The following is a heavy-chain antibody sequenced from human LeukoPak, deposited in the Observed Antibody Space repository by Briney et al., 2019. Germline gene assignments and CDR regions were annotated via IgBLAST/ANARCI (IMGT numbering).Heavy chain of an antibody. J-gene: IGHJ4*02. D-gene: IGHD5-18*01. V-gene: IGHV3-64*01. CDR2: ISSDGGST. CDR1: GIIFSNYA. Sequence: TGGSLRLSCAASGIIFSNYAMHWVRQGPGKGLECISTISSDGGSTYYANSVKGRFTISRDNSKNTLYLQMNSLRAEDTAVCYCAKDRRGYSYGYDFDYWGQGTLVTVSS. CDR3: AKDRRGYSYGYDFDY.